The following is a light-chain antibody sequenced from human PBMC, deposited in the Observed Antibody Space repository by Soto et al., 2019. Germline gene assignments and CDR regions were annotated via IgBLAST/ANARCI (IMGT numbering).Light chain of an antibody. CDR3: QQYDSYSPYT. Sequence: IQMSQSPSTLSASVGDRVTITCRSSQSISSWLAWYQQKTGKAPKLLIYDASSLQSGVPSRFSGSASGTEFTLTISSLQPDDFATYFCQQYDSYSPYTFGQGTKLEIK. CDR2: DAS. CDR1: QSISSW. J-gene: IGKJ2*01. V-gene: IGKV1-5*01.